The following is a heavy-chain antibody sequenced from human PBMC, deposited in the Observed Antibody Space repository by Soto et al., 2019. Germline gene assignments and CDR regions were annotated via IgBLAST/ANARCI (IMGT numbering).Heavy chain of an antibody. V-gene: IGHV3-23*01. CDR2: ISGTGSST. Sequence: GESLKISCAASGFTFYNYAMSWVRQAPGNGLEWVSVISGTGSSTYYADSVKGRFTISRDNTKNTLYLQMDSLRAGDTAIFYCAKVASIGVFAPVNAPASNTWFDSWGQGTLVTVSS. CDR1: GFTFYNYA. J-gene: IGHJ5*02. CDR3: AKVASIGVFAPVNAPASNTWFDS. D-gene: IGHD2-2*02.